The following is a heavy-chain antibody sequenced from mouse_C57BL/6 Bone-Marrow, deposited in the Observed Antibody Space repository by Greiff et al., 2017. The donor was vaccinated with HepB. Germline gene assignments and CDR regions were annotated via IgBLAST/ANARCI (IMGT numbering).Heavy chain of an antibody. V-gene: IGHV1-19*01. CDR2: INPYNGGT. CDR1: GYTFTDYY. Sequence: EVQLQQSGPVLVKPGASVKMSCKASGYTFTDYYMNWVKQSHGKSLEWIGVINPYNGGTSYNQKFKGKATLTVDKSSSTAYMELNSLTSEDSAVYYCAHLLRSMDYWGQGTSVTVSS. J-gene: IGHJ4*01. D-gene: IGHD1-1*01. CDR3: AHLLRSMDY.